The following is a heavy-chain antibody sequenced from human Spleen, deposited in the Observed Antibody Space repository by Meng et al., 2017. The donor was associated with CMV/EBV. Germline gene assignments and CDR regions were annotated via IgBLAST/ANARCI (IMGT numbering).Heavy chain of an antibody. CDR2: ISYAGTNN. D-gene: IGHD3-16*01. CDR3: ARAPEIGGFDY. Sequence: SCAASGVTFSNYAMHWVRQAPGKGLEWVAVISYAGTNNYYADSVKGRFTISRDNSKNILYLQMNSLRAEDTAVYYCARAPEIGGFDYWGQGSLVTVSS. J-gene: IGHJ4*02. CDR1: GVTFSNYA. V-gene: IGHV3-30*04.